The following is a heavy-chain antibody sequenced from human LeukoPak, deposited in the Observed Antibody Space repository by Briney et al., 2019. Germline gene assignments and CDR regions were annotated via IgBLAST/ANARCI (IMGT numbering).Heavy chain of an antibody. D-gene: IGHD2-2*02. CDR2: INHSGST. CDR1: GGSFSGYY. V-gene: IGHV4-34*01. Sequence: SETLSLTCAVYGGSFSGYYWSWIRQPPGKGLEWIGEINHSGSTNYNPSLKSRVTISVDTSKNQFSLKLSSVTAADTAVYYCVRGQPGYCSSTSCYTRGVNWFDPWGQGTLVTVSS. J-gene: IGHJ5*02. CDR3: VRGQPGYCSSTSCYTRGVNWFDP.